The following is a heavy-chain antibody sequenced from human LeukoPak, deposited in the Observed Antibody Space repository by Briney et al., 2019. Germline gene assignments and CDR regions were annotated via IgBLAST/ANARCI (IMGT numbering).Heavy chain of an antibody. CDR2: IYSSGSTT. Sequence: GGSLRLSCVASGFTFRSYEMNWVRQAPGKGLEWIAYIYSSGSTTYYADSVKGRFTVSRDNAKSSLYLQMNSLRVEDTAVYYCVRGGYGDYGRGSWGQGTLLTVSS. V-gene: IGHV3-48*03. J-gene: IGHJ5*02. CDR1: GFTFRSYE. CDR3: VRGGYGDYGRGS. D-gene: IGHD4-17*01.